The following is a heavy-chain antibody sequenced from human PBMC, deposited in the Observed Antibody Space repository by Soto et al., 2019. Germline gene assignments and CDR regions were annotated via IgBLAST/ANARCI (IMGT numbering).Heavy chain of an antibody. D-gene: IGHD3-3*01. CDR2: IDNSGST. CDR3: ARDRAFWSGRSCDAPPDYYCYMDV. V-gene: IGHV4-59*01. Sequence: QVQLQESGPGLVKPSETLSLPCTVSGVSISSSYWSWIRQPPGQGLEWIGYIDNSGSTNYNPSPKSRVTRSVDPSKHQVSLGLSSVTAADTAVYYCARDRAFWSGRSCDAPPDYYCYMDVWGKGTTVTVS. CDR1: GVSISSSY. J-gene: IGHJ6*03.